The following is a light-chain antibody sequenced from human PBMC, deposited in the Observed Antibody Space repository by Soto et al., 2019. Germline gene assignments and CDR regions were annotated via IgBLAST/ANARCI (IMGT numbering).Light chain of an antibody. CDR2: DAS. J-gene: IGKJ4*01. CDR3: QHRSNWPLT. Sequence: ETVLTQSPATLSLSPGERATLSCRASQSVSSYLAWYQQKPGQAPRLLIYDASNRATGIPVRFSGSGSGTDFTLTISSLEPEDFAVYYCQHRSNWPLTFGGGTKVEIK. V-gene: IGKV3-11*01. CDR1: QSVSSY.